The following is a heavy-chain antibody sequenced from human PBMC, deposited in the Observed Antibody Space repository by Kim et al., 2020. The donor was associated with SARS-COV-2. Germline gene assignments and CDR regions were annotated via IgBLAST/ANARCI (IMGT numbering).Heavy chain of an antibody. D-gene: IGHD2-8*02. J-gene: IGHJ4*02. V-gene: IGHV7-4-1*02. CDR2: IDTYTGNP. CDR3: ARGATVVYFDL. CDR1: GYTFTTLA. Sequence: ASVKVSCKASGYTFTTLAMHWVRQAPGQGLEWMGWIDTYTGNPTYVQGFTGRFVFSLDTSVSTAYLEVISLQAEDTAVYYCARGATVVYFDLWGQGTLVT.